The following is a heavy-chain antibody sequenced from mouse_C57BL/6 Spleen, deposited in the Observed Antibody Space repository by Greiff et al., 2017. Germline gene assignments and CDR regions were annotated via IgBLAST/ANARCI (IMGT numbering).Heavy chain of an antibody. CDR2: IRRKSSNYAT. Sequence: EVQLVESGGGLVQPKGSLKLSCAASGFTFNTYAMHWVRQAPGKGLEWVARIRRKSSNYATYYADSVKDRFTISRDDSQSMLYLQMNNLKTEDTAMYYCGSGYYAMDYWGQGTSVTVAS. D-gene: IGHD3-2*02. V-gene: IGHV10-3*01. J-gene: IGHJ4*01. CDR3: GSGYYAMDY. CDR1: GFTFNTYA.